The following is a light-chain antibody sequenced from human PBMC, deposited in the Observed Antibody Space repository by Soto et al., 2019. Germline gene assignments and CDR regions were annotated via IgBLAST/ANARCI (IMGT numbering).Light chain of an antibody. CDR2: DND. CDR3: GTWDTSLSAGGV. Sequence: QSVLTQPHSVSAAPGQKVTISCSGSSSNIGNNYVSWYQQLPGTAPRLLIYDNDKRPSGIPDRFSGSKSGTSATLGITGLQTGDEADDYCGTWDTSLSAGGVFGGGTKLTVL. J-gene: IGLJ2*01. V-gene: IGLV1-51*01. CDR1: SSNIGNNY.